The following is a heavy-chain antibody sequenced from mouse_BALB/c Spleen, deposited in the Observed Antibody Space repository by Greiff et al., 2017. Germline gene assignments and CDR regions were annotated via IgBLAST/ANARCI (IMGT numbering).Heavy chain of an antibody. CDR1: GFTFSSFG. CDR3: ARKGNGNYPYAMDY. J-gene: IGHJ4*01. D-gene: IGHD2-1*01. CDR2: ISSGSSTI. Sequence: EVQRVESGGGLVQPGGSRKLSCAASGFTFSSFGMHWVRQAPEKGLEWVAYISSGSSTIYYADTVKGRFTISRDNPKNTLFLQMTSLRSEDTAMYYCARKGNGNYPYAMDYWGQGTSVTVSS. V-gene: IGHV5-17*02.